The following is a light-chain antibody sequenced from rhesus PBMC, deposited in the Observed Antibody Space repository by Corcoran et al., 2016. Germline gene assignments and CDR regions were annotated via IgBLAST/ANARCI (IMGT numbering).Light chain of an antibody. CDR1: PRISSW. CDR3: LQYSSSPFT. Sequence: DIQMTQSPSSLSASAGDTVTITCRASPRISSWLYWYQQKPGKAPKLLIYKASSLQSGVPSRVSGSGSVTDFTLTISSLQPEDFATYYCLQYSSSPFTFGPGTKLDIK. J-gene: IGKJ3*01. CDR2: KAS. V-gene: IGKV1-22*01.